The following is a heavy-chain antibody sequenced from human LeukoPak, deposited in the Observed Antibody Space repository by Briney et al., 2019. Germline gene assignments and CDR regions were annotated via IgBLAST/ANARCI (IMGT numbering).Heavy chain of an antibody. CDR2: INPNSGGT. V-gene: IGHV1-2*02. CDR3: ARGQGLVGPTSDYYYMDV. CDR1: GYTFTGYY. D-gene: IGHD1-26*01. J-gene: IGHJ6*03. Sequence: ASVKVSCKASGYTFTGYYMHWVRQAPGQGLEWMGWINPNSGGTNYAQKFQGRVTMTRDTSIITTYMELSSLTSDDTAVYYCARGQGLVGPTSDYYYMDVWGKGTTVTVSS.